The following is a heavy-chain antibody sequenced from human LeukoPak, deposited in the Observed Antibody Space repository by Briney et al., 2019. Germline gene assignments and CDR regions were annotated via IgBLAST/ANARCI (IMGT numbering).Heavy chain of an antibody. CDR2: IIPIFGTA. CDR1: GGTFSSYA. Sequence: SVKVSCKASGGTFSSYAISWVRQAPGQGLEWMGGIIPIFGTADYAQKFQGRVTITADESTSTAYMELSSLRSEDTAVYYCARSAGDIDYYYGMDVWGQGTTVTVSS. V-gene: IGHV1-69*13. J-gene: IGHJ6*02. D-gene: IGHD2-15*01. CDR3: ARSAGDIDYYYGMDV.